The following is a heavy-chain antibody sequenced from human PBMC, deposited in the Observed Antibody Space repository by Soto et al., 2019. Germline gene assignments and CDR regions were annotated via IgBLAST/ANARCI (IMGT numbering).Heavy chain of an antibody. Sequence: QVQLVQSGAEVKKPGSSVKVSCKASGGTFSSYTISWVRQAPGQGLEWMGRIIPILGIANYAQKIQGRVTITADNSTSTAYMELSSLSSEDTAVYYSARSHDSSGTPFVYWGQRTLVTVSS. CDR3: ARSHDSSGTPFVY. D-gene: IGHD3-22*01. V-gene: IGHV1-69*02. CDR1: GGTFSSYT. J-gene: IGHJ4*02. CDR2: IIPILGIA.